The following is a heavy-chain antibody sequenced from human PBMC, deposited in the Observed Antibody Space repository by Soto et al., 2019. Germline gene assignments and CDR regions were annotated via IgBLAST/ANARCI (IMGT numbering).Heavy chain of an antibody. D-gene: IGHD3-22*01. CDR1: GGTFSSYA. Sequence: QVQLVQSGAEVKKPGSSVKVSCKASGGTFSSYAISWVRQATGQGLEWMGGIIPIFGTANYAQKFQGRVKITADESTSTAYMELSSLRSEATAVYYCAREGASGSHIGYWGQGTLVTVSS. CDR3: AREGASGSHIGY. V-gene: IGHV1-69*01. CDR2: IIPIFGTA. J-gene: IGHJ4*02.